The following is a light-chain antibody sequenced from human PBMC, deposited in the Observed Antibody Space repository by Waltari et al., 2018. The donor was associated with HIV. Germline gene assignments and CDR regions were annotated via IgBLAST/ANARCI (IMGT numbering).Light chain of an antibody. V-gene: IGLV2-14*01. Sequence: QSALTQPASVSGSPGQSITISCTGTSFDIYGYNFVSWFQHHPGKAPKFIIYEGSNRPSGVSDRFSGSKSGNTASLTISGLQPEDEAEYFCISYISSSSPVFGGGTKLTVL. CDR2: EGS. J-gene: IGLJ3*02. CDR3: ISYISSSSPV. CDR1: SFDIYGYNF.